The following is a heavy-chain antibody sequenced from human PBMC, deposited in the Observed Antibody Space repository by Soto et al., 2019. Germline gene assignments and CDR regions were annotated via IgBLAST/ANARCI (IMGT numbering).Heavy chain of an antibody. V-gene: IGHV4-59*08. CDR2: IYYSGST. Sequence: QVQLQESGPGLVKPSETLSLTCTVSGGSISSYYWSWIRQPPGTGLEWIGYIYYSGSTNYNPSLNSRFTRYSNTSKTQFPLKPSSGTAPDTAVHYCARLWGWPVDPWAQGTPVTVPP. J-gene: IGHJ5*02. CDR3: ARLWGWPVDP. D-gene: IGHD6-19*01. CDR1: GGSISSYY.